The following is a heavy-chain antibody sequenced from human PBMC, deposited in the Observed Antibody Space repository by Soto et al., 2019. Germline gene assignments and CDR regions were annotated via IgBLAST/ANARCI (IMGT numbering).Heavy chain of an antibody. D-gene: IGHD5-12*01. Sequence: SVKVSCKASGGTFSSYATSWVRQAPGQGLEWMGGIIPIFGTANYAQKFQGRVTITADESTSTAYMELSSLRSEDTAVYYCARHAYDSGQFDYWGQGTLVTVSS. CDR2: IIPIFGTA. CDR3: ARHAYDSGQFDY. V-gene: IGHV1-69*13. J-gene: IGHJ4*02. CDR1: GGTFSSYA.